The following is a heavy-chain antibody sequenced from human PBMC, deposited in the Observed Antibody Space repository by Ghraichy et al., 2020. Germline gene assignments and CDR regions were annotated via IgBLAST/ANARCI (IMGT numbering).Heavy chain of an antibody. J-gene: IGHJ4*02. V-gene: IGHV1-18*01. CDR1: GYEFTSFG. CDR3: TRDLGNAPGSFFDY. Sequence: VKVSCKAAGYEFTSFGISWVRQAPGQGLEWMGWVSAYNGDRNYAQKFQGRLTMTTDISTSTAYMELRSLTSDDTAIYYCTRDLGNAPGSFFDYWGQGFVVTVSS. CDR2: VSAYNGDR. D-gene: IGHD2-15*01.